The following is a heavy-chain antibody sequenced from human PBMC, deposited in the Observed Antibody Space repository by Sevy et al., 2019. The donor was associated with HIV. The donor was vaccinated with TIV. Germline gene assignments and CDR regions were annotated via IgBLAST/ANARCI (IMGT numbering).Heavy chain of an antibody. V-gene: IGHV1-18*01. J-gene: IGHJ4*02. CDR1: GYTFTTYN. CDR3: ARGSTSWYDY. Sequence: ASVKVSCKASGYTFTTYNIVWVRQAPGQGLEWLAWMSPYNGNKNYAQRVQGRVTMITDTFTDTAFLELRSLEFDDTATYYCARGSTSWYDYWGQGTLVTVSS. D-gene: IGHD2-8*01. CDR2: MSPYNGNK.